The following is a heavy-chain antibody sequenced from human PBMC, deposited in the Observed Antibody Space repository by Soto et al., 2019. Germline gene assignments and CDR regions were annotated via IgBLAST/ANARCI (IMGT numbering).Heavy chain of an antibody. D-gene: IGHD1-26*01. V-gene: IGHV3-23*01. CDR1: GFTFHAYA. Sequence: PGGSLRLSCEGSGFTFHAYALSWVRQAPGKGLEWVSAITGSGGRTFYADSVKGRFTISRDNSNTTLYLQMPSLRADDTAIYFCAKAGAIVPGAHFDYWGQGAPVTVSS. CDR3: AKAGAIVPGAHFDY. J-gene: IGHJ4*02. CDR2: ITGSGGRT.